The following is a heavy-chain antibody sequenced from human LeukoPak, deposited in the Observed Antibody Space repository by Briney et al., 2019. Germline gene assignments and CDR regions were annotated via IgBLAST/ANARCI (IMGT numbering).Heavy chain of an antibody. J-gene: IGHJ4*02. V-gene: IGHV4-59*01. Sequence: SETLSLTCTVSGGPISSFYWSWIRQSPGKGLEWIGYNYYSGSANCNPSLKSRVTISVDASKNQFSLKLSSVTAADTAVYYCARGDYGDSDYWGQGILVTVSS. CDR2: NYYSGSA. D-gene: IGHD4-17*01. CDR3: ARGDYGDSDY. CDR1: GGPISSFY.